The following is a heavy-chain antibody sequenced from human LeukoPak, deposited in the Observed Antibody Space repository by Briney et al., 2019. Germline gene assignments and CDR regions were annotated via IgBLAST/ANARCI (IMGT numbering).Heavy chain of an antibody. CDR2: ISYDGSNK. CDR3: ARDHVETGFDY. Sequence: GGSLRLSCAASGFTFSSYAMHWVRQAPGKGLEWVAVISYDGSNKYYADSVKGRFTISRDNSKNTLYLQMNSLRAEDTAVYYCARDHVETGFDYWGQGTLVTVSS. D-gene: IGHD1-1*01. J-gene: IGHJ4*02. V-gene: IGHV3-30-3*01. CDR1: GFTFSSYA.